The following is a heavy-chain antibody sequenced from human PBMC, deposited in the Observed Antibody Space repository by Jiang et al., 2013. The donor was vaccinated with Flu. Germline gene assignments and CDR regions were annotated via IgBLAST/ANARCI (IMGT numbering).Heavy chain of an antibody. CDR1: GFSLSTSGVA. CDR3: AHVLPSYSGYEPATFDY. J-gene: IGHJ4*02. CDR2: IYWDDDK. Sequence: KPTQTLTLTCTFSGFSLSTSGVAVGWIRQPPGKALEWLALIYWDDDKRYSPSLKSRLTITKDTSKNQVVLTMTNMDPVDTATYYCAHVLPSYSGYEPATFDYWGQGTLVTVSS. V-gene: IGHV2-5*02. D-gene: IGHD5-12*01.